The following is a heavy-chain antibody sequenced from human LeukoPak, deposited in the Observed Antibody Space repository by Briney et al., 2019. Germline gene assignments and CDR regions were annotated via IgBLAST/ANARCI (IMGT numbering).Heavy chain of an antibody. V-gene: IGHV4-34*01. CDR2: INHSGST. CDR3: ARQYFDY. Sequence: SETLSLTCAVYGGSFSGYYWSWIRQPPGKGLEWIGEINHSGSTNYNPSLKSRVTISVDTSKNQFSLKLSSVTAADTAMYYCARQYFDYWGQGTLVTVSS. CDR1: GGSFSGYY. J-gene: IGHJ4*02.